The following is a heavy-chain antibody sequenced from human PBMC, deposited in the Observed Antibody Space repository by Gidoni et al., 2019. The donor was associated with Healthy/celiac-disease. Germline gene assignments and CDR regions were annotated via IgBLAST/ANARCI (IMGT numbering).Heavy chain of an antibody. D-gene: IGHD3-22*01. CDR2: IIPIFGTA. V-gene: IGHV1-69*01. CDR3: ARGDYYDSSGYYGYFQH. J-gene: IGHJ1*01. CDR1: GGTFSSYA. Sequence: PGSSVKVSCKASGGTFSSYAISWVRQAPGQGLEWMGGIIPIFGTANYAQKFQGRVTITADESTSTAYMELSSLRSEDTAVYYCARGDYYDSSGYYGYFQHWGQGTLVTVSS.